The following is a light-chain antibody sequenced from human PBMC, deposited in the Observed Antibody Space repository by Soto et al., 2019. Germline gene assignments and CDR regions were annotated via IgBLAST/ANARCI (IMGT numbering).Light chain of an antibody. Sequence: DIQMTQSPSTLSASVGDRVTITCRASQSISSWLAWYQQKPGKAPKLLIYDASSLESGVPSRFSGSGSGTEFTLPISSLQPDDFATYYCQQYNSYSLTLGQGSKLESK. V-gene: IGKV1-5*01. CDR3: QQYNSYSLT. CDR1: QSISSW. J-gene: IGKJ2*01. CDR2: DAS.